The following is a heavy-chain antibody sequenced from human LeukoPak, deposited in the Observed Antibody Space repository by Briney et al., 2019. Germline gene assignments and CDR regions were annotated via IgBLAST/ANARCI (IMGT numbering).Heavy chain of an antibody. J-gene: IGHJ4*02. CDR3: ARDLPVGGYYYDSSGYYI. D-gene: IGHD3-22*01. Sequence: PSETLSLTCTVSGGSISSSSYYWGWIRQPPGKGLEWIGSIYYSGSTYYNPSLKSRVTISVDTSKNQFSLKLSSVTAADTAVYYCARDLPVGGYYYDSSGYYIWGQGTLVTVSS. CDR2: IYYSGST. V-gene: IGHV4-39*07. CDR1: GGSISSSSYY.